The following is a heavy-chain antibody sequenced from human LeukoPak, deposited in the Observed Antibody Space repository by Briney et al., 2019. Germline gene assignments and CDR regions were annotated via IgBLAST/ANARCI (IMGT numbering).Heavy chain of an antibody. D-gene: IGHD3-3*01. V-gene: IGHV1-8*01. J-gene: IGHJ3*02. CDR1: GYTFTSYD. CDR2: MNPKSGNT. CDR3: ARILTYYDFWSGPDAFDI. Sequence: ASVKVSCKAFGYTFTSYDFNWVRQATGQGLEWMGWMNPKSGNTGYAQKFQGRVTMTRDTSISTAYLELSSLTSDDTAVYYCARILTYYDFWSGPDAFDIWGQGTMVTVSS.